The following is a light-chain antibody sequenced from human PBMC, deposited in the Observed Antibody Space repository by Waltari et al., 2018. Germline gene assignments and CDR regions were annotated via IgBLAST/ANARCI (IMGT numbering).Light chain of an antibody. Sequence: QSALTQPASVSGSPGQSITISCTGTSSDVGGYNYVSWYQQHPGKAPKLMIYDVSKRPSGVSNRFSGSNSRNTASLTISGRQAEDEADYYCSSYTSSSTVVFGGGTKLTVL. CDR3: SSYTSSSTVV. CDR2: DVS. J-gene: IGLJ2*01. CDR1: SSDVGGYNY. V-gene: IGLV2-14*01.